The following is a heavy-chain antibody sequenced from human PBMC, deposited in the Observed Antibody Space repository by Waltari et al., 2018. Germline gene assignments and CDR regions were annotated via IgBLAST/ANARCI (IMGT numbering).Heavy chain of an antibody. D-gene: IGHD2-15*01. CDR1: GYSTSRGYY. V-gene: IGHV4-38-2*01. CDR3: ARGAADIVPYYMDV. J-gene: IGHJ6*03. Sequence: QVQLQESGPGLVQPSQTLSLTCAVSGYSTSRGYYWAWLPPPPGKGLEWIVCVHPSGSTYYNPSLKSRVTISVVTSKNQFPLNLRFVTAADTAVYYCARGAADIVPYYMDVWGKGTTVTVSS. CDR2: VHPSGST.